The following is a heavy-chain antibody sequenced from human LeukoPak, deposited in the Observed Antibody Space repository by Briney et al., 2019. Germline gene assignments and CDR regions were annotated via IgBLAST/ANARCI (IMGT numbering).Heavy chain of an antibody. Sequence: GGSLRLSCAAPGFTFSSYEMNWVRQAPGKGLEWVSYISSSDGTIYYADSVKGRFTISRDNAKNSLYLQMNSLRAGDTAVYYCARTIEMATISYFDYWGQGTLVTVSS. CDR2: ISSSDGTI. V-gene: IGHV3-48*03. D-gene: IGHD5-24*01. CDR3: ARTIEMATISYFDY. CDR1: GFTFSSYE. J-gene: IGHJ4*02.